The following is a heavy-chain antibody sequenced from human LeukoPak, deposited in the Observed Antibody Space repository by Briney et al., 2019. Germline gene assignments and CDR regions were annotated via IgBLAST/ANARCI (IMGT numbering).Heavy chain of an antibody. Sequence: SETLSLICAVYGGSFSGYYWSWIRQPAGKGLEWIGEINHSGSTNYNPSLKSRVTISVDTSKNQFSLKLSSVTAADTAVYYCARVEMATISRRRYFDYWGQGTLVTVS. CDR3: ARVEMATISRRRYFDY. CDR2: INHSGST. J-gene: IGHJ4*02. D-gene: IGHD5-24*01. CDR1: GGSFSGYY. V-gene: IGHV4-34*01.